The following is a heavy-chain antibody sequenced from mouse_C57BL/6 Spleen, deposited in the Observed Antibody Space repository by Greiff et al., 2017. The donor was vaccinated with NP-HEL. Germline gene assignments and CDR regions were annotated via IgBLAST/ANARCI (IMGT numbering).Heavy chain of an antibody. CDR3: ARPCYAMDY. CDR2: IYPGDGDT. J-gene: IGHJ4*01. V-gene: IGHV1-82*01. Sequence: VKVVESGPELVKPGASVKISCKASGYAFSSSWMNWVKQRPGRGLEWIGRIYPGDGDTNYNGKFKGKATLTADKSSSTAYIQLSSLTSEDSAVYFCARPCYAMDYWGQGTSVTVSS. CDR1: GYAFSSSW.